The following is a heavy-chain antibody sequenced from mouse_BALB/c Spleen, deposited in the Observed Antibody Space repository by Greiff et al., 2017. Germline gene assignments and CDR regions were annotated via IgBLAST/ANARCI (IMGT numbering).Heavy chain of an antibody. D-gene: IGHD2-1*01. Sequence: QVQLKQSGPELVKPGASVKMSCKASGYTFTSYYIHWVKQRPGQGLEWIGWIYPGDGSTKYNEKFKGKTTLTADKSSSTAYMLLSSLTSEDSAIYFCARVYYGFDYWGQGTTLTVSS. CDR2: IYPGDGST. CDR1: GYTFTSYY. CDR3: ARVYYGFDY. V-gene: IGHV1S56*01. J-gene: IGHJ2*01.